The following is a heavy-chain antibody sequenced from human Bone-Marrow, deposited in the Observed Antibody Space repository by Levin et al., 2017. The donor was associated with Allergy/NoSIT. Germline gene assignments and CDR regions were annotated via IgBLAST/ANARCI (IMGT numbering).Heavy chain of an antibody. V-gene: IGHV3-30*18. Sequence: PGGSLRLSCEASGFTFSSFGMHWVRQAPGKGLEWVAVVSYDGSTQKYADAVKGRFTISRDNSRNTLYLQMTSLKLEDTAVYHCAKEAVFAVVLSAIYWFDPWGQGTQVTVSS. J-gene: IGHJ5*02. CDR2: VSYDGSTQ. CDR1: GFTFSSFG. D-gene: IGHD2/OR15-2a*01. CDR3: AKEAVFAVVLSAIYWFDP.